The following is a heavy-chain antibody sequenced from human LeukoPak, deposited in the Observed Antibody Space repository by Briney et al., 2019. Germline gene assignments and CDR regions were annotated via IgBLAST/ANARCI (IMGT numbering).Heavy chain of an antibody. V-gene: IGHV3-48*03. CDR2: ISSSGSTI. CDR3: ANTYYYDSSGYYLFDY. J-gene: IGHJ4*02. Sequence: GGSLRLSCAASGFTFSSYEMNWVRQAPGKGLEWVSYISSSGSTIYYADSVKGRFTISRDNAKNSLYLQMNSLRAEDTAVYYCANTYYYDSSGYYLFDYWGQGTLVTVSS. CDR1: GFTFSSYE. D-gene: IGHD3-22*01.